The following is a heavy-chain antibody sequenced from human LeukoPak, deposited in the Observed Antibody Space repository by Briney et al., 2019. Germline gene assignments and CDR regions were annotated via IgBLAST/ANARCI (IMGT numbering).Heavy chain of an antibody. CDR2: ITGSGDNT. Sequence: GESLRLSCAASGFTFSSYTMSWVRQAPGKGLEWVSAITGSGDNTYYADSVKGRFTISRDNSKNTLYLQMNSLRAKDTAVYYCAKVSDWGRPSYIDYWGQGTLVTVSS. CDR3: AKVSDWGRPSYIDY. J-gene: IGHJ4*02. D-gene: IGHD7-27*01. CDR1: GFTFSSYT. V-gene: IGHV3-23*01.